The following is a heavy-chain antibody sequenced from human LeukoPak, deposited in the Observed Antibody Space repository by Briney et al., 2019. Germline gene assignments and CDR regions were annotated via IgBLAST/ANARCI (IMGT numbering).Heavy chain of an antibody. Sequence: SQTLSLTCAVSGGSISSGGYSWSWIRQPPGKGLEWIGYIYHSGSTYYNPSLKSRVTISVDTSKNQFSLKLSSVTAADTAVYYCASIAAAPTGWYFDLWGRGTLVTVSS. V-gene: IGHV4-30-2*01. CDR1: GGSISSGGYS. D-gene: IGHD6-13*01. CDR3: ASIAAAPTGWYFDL. CDR2: IYHSGST. J-gene: IGHJ2*01.